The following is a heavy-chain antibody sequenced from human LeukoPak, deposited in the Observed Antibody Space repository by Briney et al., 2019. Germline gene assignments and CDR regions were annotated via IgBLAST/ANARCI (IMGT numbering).Heavy chain of an antibody. J-gene: IGHJ3*02. V-gene: IGHV3-21*01. D-gene: IGHD3-3*01. CDR2: ISSSSSYI. Sequence: GGSLRLSCAASGFTFSSYSMNWVRQAPGKGLEWVSSISSSSSYIYYADSVKGRFTISRDNAKNSLCLQMNSLRAEDTAVYYCARDSHVLRFLEWQDEGDAFDIWGQGTMVTVSS. CDR3: ARDSHVLRFLEWQDEGDAFDI. CDR1: GFTFSSYS.